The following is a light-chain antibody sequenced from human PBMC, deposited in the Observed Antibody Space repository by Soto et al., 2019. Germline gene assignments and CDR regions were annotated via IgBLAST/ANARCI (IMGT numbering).Light chain of an antibody. Sequence: QSALTQPASVSGSPGQSITISCTGTSSDVGSYNLVSWYQQHPGKAPKLMIYEGTKRPSGVSNRFSGSKSGNTTSLTISGLQAEDEADYYCCSYAGSSTWDVVFGGGTKLTFL. CDR2: EGT. V-gene: IGLV2-23*01. J-gene: IGLJ2*01. CDR1: SSDVGSYNL. CDR3: CSYAGSSTWDVV.